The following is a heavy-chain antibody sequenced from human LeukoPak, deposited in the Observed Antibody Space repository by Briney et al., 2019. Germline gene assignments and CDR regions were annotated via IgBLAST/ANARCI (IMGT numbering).Heavy chain of an antibody. D-gene: IGHD6-6*01. J-gene: IGHJ4*02. CDR1: GFTFSSYS. CDR2: ISSSSSYI. CDR3: ARGRYSSSAGIFDY. Sequence: GGSLRLSCAASGFTFSSYSMNWVRQAPGKGLEWVSSISSSSSYIYYADSVKGRFTTSRDNAKNSLYLQMNSLRAEDTAVYYCARGRYSSSAGIFDYWGQGTLVTVSS. V-gene: IGHV3-21*01.